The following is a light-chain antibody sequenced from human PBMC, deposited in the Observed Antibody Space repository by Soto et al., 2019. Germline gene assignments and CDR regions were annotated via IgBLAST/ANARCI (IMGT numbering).Light chain of an antibody. V-gene: IGLV1-47*01. J-gene: IGLJ2*01. CDR1: SSNIGSKY. Sequence: QSVLTQPPSASGTPGQRVTISCSGSSSNIGSKYVYWYQQLPGTAPKLLMYRDNQRSSGVPDRFSGSKSGTSASLAISGPRSDDEADYYCAAWDDSLSGVVFGGGTKLTVL. CDR2: RDN. CDR3: AAWDDSLSGVV.